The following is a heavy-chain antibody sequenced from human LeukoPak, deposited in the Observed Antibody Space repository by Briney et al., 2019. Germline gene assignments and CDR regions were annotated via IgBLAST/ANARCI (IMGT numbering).Heavy chain of an antibody. D-gene: IGHD4-17*01. V-gene: IGHV4-61*01. CDR2: IYYSGST. CDR1: GVSVSSGSYY. CDR3: ARDHGDYADY. Sequence: SETLSLTCTVSGVSVSSGSYYWSWIRQPPGKGLEWIVYIYYSGSTNYNPSLKSRVTISVDTTNNQFSLKLSSVTAADTAVYYCARDHGDYADYWGQGTLVTVSS. J-gene: IGHJ4*02.